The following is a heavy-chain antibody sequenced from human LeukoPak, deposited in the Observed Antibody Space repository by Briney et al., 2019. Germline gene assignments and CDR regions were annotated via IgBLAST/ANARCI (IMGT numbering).Heavy chain of an antibody. J-gene: IGHJ3*02. CDR3: ATPFCGTISCLDVFDI. Sequence: ASQTPSLTCTVSGVSITSDKYYWSWFRQRPGKGLEWIGYMYYSGTPSYNPSLKSRVSISVDTSRSHFSLKLSSVTAADTAVYYCATPFCGTISCLDVFDIWSQGTMVTVSS. D-gene: IGHD2-2*01. V-gene: IGHV4-31*03. CDR1: GVSITSDKYY. CDR2: MYYSGTP.